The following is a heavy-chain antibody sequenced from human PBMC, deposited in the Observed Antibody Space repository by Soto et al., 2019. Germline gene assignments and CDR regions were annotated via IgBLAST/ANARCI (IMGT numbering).Heavy chain of an antibody. V-gene: IGHV1-69*12. CDR1: GGTFSSYA. D-gene: IGHD4-4*01. CDR3: ARDGGVYDYSPFDY. Sequence: QVQLVQSGAEVKKPGSSVKVSCKASGGTFSSYAISWVRQAPGQGLEWMGGIIPIFGTADYAQKFQGRVTITADHSTSTAHMELSSLRSEDTAVYYCARDGGVYDYSPFDYWGQGTLVTVSS. CDR2: IIPIFGTA. J-gene: IGHJ4*02.